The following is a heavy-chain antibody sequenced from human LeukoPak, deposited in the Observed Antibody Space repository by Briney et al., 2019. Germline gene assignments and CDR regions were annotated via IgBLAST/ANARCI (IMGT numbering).Heavy chain of an antibody. CDR3: ARDYYDSSGYYGVDY. CDR1: GFTFSSYA. V-gene: IGHV3-23*01. D-gene: IGHD3-22*01. J-gene: IGHJ4*02. Sequence: GGSLRLSCAASGFTFSSYAMSWVRQAPGKGLEWVSVISGRGGTTHYADSVKGRFTISRDNSKNTLSLQVNSLRAEDTAVYYCARDYYDSSGYYGVDYWGQGTLVTVSS. CDR2: ISGRGGTT.